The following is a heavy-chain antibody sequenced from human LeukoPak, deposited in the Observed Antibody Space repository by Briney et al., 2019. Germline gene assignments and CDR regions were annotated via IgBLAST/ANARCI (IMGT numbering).Heavy chain of an antibody. CDR1: GGSISSYY. CDR3: AKPGSGYEQKPEFDY. V-gene: IGHV4-59*01. D-gene: IGHD5-12*01. Sequence: SETLSLTCTVSGGSISSYYWSWIRQPPGKGLEWIGYIYYSGSTNYNPSLKSRVTISVDTSKNQFSLKLSSVTAADTAVYYCAKPGSGYEQKPEFDYWGQGTLVTVSS. J-gene: IGHJ4*02. CDR2: IYYSGST.